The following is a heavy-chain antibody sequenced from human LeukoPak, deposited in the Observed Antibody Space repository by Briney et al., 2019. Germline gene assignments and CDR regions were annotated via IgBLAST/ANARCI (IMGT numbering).Heavy chain of an antibody. CDR1: GFTFSSYW. J-gene: IGHJ4*02. D-gene: IGHD6-13*01. CDR2: INSDGSST. V-gene: IGHV3-74*01. Sequence: PGGSLRLSCAASGFTFSSYWMHWVRQAPGKGLVWVSRINSDGSSTSYADSVKGRFTIPRDNAKNTLYLQMKSPRAEDTAVYYCGRKGGQQLALDYWGQGTLVTVSS. CDR3: GRKGGQQLALDY.